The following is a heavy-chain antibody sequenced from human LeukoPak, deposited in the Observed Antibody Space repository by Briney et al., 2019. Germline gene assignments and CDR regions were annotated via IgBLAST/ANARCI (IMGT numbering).Heavy chain of an antibody. Sequence: PGGSLRLSCAASGFTFSSCGMHWVRQAPGKGLEWVAFIRYDGSDKYYADSVKGRFTISRDNSKNTLYLQMNSLRAEDTAVYYCAKDRTLVRGVPFDYWGQGTLVTVSS. D-gene: IGHD3-10*01. CDR1: GFTFSSCG. V-gene: IGHV3-30*02. CDR2: IRYDGSDK. CDR3: AKDRTLVRGVPFDY. J-gene: IGHJ4*02.